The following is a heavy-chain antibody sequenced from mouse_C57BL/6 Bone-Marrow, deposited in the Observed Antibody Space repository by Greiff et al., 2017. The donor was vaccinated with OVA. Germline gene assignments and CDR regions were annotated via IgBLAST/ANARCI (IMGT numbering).Heavy chain of an antibody. CDR2: ISYDGSN. D-gene: IGHD1-1*01. Sequence: ESGPGLVKPSQSLSLTCSVSGYSITSGYYWNWIRQLPGNKLEWMGYISYDGSNNYNPSLKNRISFTRDTSKNQFFLTLNSVTTEYTATYYGAYEERDYSSWFAYWGQGTLVTVSA. CDR3: AYEERDYSSWFAY. V-gene: IGHV3-6*01. J-gene: IGHJ3*01. CDR1: GYSITSGYY.